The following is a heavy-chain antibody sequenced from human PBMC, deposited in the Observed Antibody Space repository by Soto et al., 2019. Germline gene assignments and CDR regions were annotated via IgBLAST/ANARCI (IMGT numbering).Heavy chain of an antibody. CDR3: ARAQFADILTADDYGMDV. V-gene: IGHV1-69*13. CDR1: GGHFRSEA. J-gene: IGHJ6*02. D-gene: IGHD3-9*01. CDR2: IIPMFSTP. Sequence: ASVKVSCKASGGHFRSEAISWVRQAPGHGLEWMGRIIPMFSTPHYAQKFQGRVTIIADESTTTVNMEMRGITYEDTAVYYCARAQFADILTADDYGMDVWGQGTSVTVSS.